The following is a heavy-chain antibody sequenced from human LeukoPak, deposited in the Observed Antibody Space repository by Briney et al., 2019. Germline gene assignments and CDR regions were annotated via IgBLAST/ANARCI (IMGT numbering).Heavy chain of an antibody. CDR3: ARESPLVGAIDY. CDR2: MNPNSGNT. D-gene: IGHD1-26*01. V-gene: IGHV1-8*03. Sequence: ASVKVSCKASGYTFTSYDINWVRQATGQGLEWMGWMNPNSGNTGYAQKFQGRVTITRNTSISTAYMELSSLRSEDTAVYYCARESPLVGAIDYWGQGTLVTVSS. J-gene: IGHJ4*02. CDR1: GYTFTSYD.